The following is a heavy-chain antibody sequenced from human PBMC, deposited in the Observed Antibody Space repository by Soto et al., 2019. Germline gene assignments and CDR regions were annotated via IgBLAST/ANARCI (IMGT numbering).Heavy chain of an antibody. V-gene: IGHV3-66*04. D-gene: IGHD6-19*01. CDR1: GFTVSSNY. J-gene: IGHJ5*02. CDR3: ARQAVADLRAFDP. CDR2: IYSGSNT. Sequence: PGGSLRLSCAASGFTVSSNYMSWVRQAPEKKLEWVSVIYSGSNTYYADSLKGRFTISRDNSKNTLYLQMNSLRAEDTAVYYCARQAVADLRAFDPWGQGTLVTVSS.